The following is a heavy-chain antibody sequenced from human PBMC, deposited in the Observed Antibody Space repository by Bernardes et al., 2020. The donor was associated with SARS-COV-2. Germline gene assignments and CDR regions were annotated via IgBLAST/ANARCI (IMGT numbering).Heavy chain of an antibody. CDR2: INPSGGST. CDR3: ARGYGQVTPNDY. CDR1: GYTFTSSY. V-gene: IGHV1-46*01. J-gene: IGHJ4*02. Sequence: ASVKVSCKASGYTFTSSYMHWVRQAPGQGLEWMGMINPSGGSTSYAQKFQGRVTMIRDTSTSTVYMQLSSLRSEDTAVYYCARGYGQVTPNDYWGQGTLVTVSS. D-gene: IGHD2-21*02.